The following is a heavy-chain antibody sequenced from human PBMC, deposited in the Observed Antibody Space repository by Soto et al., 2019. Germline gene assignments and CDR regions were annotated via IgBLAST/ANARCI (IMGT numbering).Heavy chain of an antibody. J-gene: IGHJ4*02. D-gene: IGHD3-22*01. Sequence: PSETLSLTCTVSGGSLNPYYWSWIRQPPGKGLEWIAYIYYSGTTEYNPSLKSRVTISVDMSKNQVSLPLRSVTAADTAVYYCARRPQVPYYEKGLDYWSQGALVTVSS. CDR2: IYYSGTT. V-gene: IGHV4-59*08. CDR3: ARRPQVPYYEKGLDY. CDR1: GGSLNPYY.